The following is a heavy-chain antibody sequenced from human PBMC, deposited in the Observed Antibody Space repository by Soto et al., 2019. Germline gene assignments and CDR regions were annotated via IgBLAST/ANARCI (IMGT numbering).Heavy chain of an antibody. CDR2: IRTKVNTYAT. Sequence: EVQLVESGGGLVQPGGSLKLSCAASGFTFSDSAIHWVRQASGKGPEWVGRIRTKVNTYATAYAASVKGRFTISRDDSMNTAYLQMNSLKTEDTAVYYCTRRRDWTALDPLDNWGQGTLVTVSS. CDR1: GFTFSDSA. J-gene: IGHJ4*02. D-gene: IGHD5-18*01. CDR3: TRRRDWTALDPLDN. V-gene: IGHV3-73*02.